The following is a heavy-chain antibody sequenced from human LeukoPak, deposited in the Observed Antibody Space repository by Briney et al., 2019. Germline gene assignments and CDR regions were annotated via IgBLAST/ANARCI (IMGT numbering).Heavy chain of an antibody. J-gene: IGHJ5*02. CDR2: ISAYNGDT. Sequence: GASVKVSCEASGYTFASYGITWVRQAPGQGLEWMGWISAYNGDTNYAQNFQGRVSMTTDASTSTAYMELSSLRSEDTAVYYCARAYCSSTSCYDWFDPWGQGTLVAVSS. D-gene: IGHD2-2*01. CDR3: ARAYCSSTSCYDWFDP. V-gene: IGHV1-18*01. CDR1: GYTFASYG.